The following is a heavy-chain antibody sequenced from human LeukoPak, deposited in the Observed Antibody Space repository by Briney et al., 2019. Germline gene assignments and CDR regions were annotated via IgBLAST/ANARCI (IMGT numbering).Heavy chain of an antibody. CDR3: AKDLKMTNYFDY. Sequence: GGSLRLSCAASGFTFSSYAMSWVRQAPGKGLEWVSAISGIGGSTYYADSVKGRFTISIDNSKNTRYLQMNSLRAEDTAVYYCAKDLKMTNYFDYWGQGTLVTVSS. J-gene: IGHJ4*02. CDR1: GFTFSSYA. V-gene: IGHV3-23*01. D-gene: IGHD5-24*01. CDR2: ISGIGGST.